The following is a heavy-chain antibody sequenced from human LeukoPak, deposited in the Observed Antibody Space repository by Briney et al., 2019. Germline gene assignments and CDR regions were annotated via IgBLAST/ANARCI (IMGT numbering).Heavy chain of an antibody. CDR3: ARSGGGFWFDP. D-gene: IGHD3-16*01. CDR2: ISSSGSII. CDR1: GFTFSSYE. V-gene: IGHV3-48*03. Sequence: PGGSLRLSCAASGFTFSSYEMFWVRQSPGKGPEWVSYISSSGSIIYYADSVKGRFTISRDNAKNSLHLQMNSLRVEDTAVYYCARSGGGFWFDPWGQGTLVTVSS. J-gene: IGHJ5*02.